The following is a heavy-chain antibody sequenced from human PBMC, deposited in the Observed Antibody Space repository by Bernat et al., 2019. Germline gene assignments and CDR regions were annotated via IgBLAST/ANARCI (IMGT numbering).Heavy chain of an antibody. J-gene: IGHJ4*02. D-gene: IGHD3-3*01. Sequence: EVQLVESGGGLVQPGGSLRLSCAASGFSFSSYWMHWVRQAPGKGLVWVSRIKGDGSSSNYADSVKGRFTISGDNAKNTLYLQLNSLRTEDTAVYYCGRQYDHWGQGTMVTVSS. CDR2: IKGDGSSS. V-gene: IGHV3-74*01. CDR1: GFSFSSYW. CDR3: GRQYDH.